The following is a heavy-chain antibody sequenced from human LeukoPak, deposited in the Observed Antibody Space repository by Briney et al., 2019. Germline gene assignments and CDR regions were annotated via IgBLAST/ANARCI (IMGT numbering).Heavy chain of an antibody. Sequence: PSETLSLTCAVSGGSISSGGYSWSWIRQPPGKGLEWIGYIYHSGSTYYNPPLKSRVTISVDRSKNQFSLKLSSVTAADTAVYYCARGDPRGDYFDYWGQGTLVTVSS. V-gene: IGHV4-30-2*01. CDR3: ARGDPRGDYFDY. J-gene: IGHJ4*02. CDR2: IYHSGST. CDR1: GGSISSGGYS. D-gene: IGHD3-16*01.